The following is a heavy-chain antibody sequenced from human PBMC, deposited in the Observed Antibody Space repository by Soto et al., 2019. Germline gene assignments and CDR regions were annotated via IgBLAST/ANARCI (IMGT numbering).Heavy chain of an antibody. CDR1: GGSISSGGYY. CDR3: ARGGGYYDSSGYYPDY. V-gene: IGHV4-31*03. J-gene: IGHJ4*02. D-gene: IGHD3-22*01. CDR2: IYYSGST. Sequence: QVQLQESGPGLVKPSQTLSLTCTVSGGSISSGGYYWSWIRQHPGKGLERIGYIYYSGSTYYNPSLKSRVSISVDTSKNQFSLKLSSVTAADTAVYYCARGGGYYDSSGYYPDYWGQGTLVTVSS.